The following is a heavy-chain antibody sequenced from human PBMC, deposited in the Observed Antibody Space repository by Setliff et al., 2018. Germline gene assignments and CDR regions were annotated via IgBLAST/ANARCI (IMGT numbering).Heavy chain of an antibody. CDR1: GYTFTSHY. CDR3: ARDGNNWNDLDY. D-gene: IGHD1-20*01. J-gene: IGHJ4*01. Sequence: GASVKVSCKASGYTFTSHYMHWVRQAPGLGLEWMGTINPSSGRTSYAQKFQGRVTISRDNAKNSLYLQMNSLRVEDTALYYCARDGNNWNDLDYWGHGTLVTVSS. CDR2: INPSSGRT. V-gene: IGHV1-46*01.